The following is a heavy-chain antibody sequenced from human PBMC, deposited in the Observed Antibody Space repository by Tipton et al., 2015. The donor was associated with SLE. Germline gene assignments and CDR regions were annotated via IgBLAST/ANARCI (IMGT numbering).Heavy chain of an antibody. D-gene: IGHD5-18*01. J-gene: IGHJ4*02. V-gene: IGHV4-59*11. Sequence: TLSLTCTVSGGSISSHYWSWIRQPPGKGLEWIGYIYYSGSTNYNPSLKSRVTISVDTSKNQFSLKLSSVTAADTAVYYCARDTPGYTPGVDYWGQGTLVTVSS. CDR3: ARDTPGYTPGVDY. CDR2: IYYSGST. CDR1: GGSISSHY.